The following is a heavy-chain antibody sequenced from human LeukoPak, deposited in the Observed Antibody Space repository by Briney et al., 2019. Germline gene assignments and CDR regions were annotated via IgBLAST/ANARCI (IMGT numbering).Heavy chain of an antibody. CDR1: GGSISSGDYY. CDR3: ARDSRIAAGWFDP. CDR2: IYYSGST. J-gene: IGHJ5*02. V-gene: IGHV4-30-4*02. Sequence: PSETLSLICTVSGGSISSGDYYWSWIRQPPGKALEWIGYIYYSGSTYYNPSLKSRVTISVDTSKNQFSLKLISVTPADTAVYYCARDSRIAAGWFDPWGQGTLVTVSS. D-gene: IGHD6-13*01.